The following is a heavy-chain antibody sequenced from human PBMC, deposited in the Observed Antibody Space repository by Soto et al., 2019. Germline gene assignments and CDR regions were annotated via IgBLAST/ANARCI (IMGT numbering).Heavy chain of an antibody. Sequence: SVNVSCKASGGTFSSYAISWVRQAPGQGLEWMGGIIPIFGTANYAQKFQGRVTITADESTSKAYMELSSLRSEDTAVYYCARVAVPYYYDSSGYYYFDYWGQGTLVTVSS. V-gene: IGHV1-69*13. D-gene: IGHD3-22*01. CDR2: IIPIFGTA. CDR1: GGTFSSYA. J-gene: IGHJ4*02. CDR3: ARVAVPYYYDSSGYYYFDY.